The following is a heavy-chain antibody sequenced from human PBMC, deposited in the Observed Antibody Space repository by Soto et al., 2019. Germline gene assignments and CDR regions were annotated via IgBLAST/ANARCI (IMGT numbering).Heavy chain of an antibody. CDR3: AKPPVEYSASYSFDI. V-gene: IGHV3-30*18. Sequence: QVQLVESGGGVVQPGKSLRLSCAASGFTFSNYGMHWVRQAPGKGLDWVAVISYDGSNIYYADSVTGRFTISRNNSKNTLYLQMNTLRTEDTAVYYCAKPPVEYSASYSFDIWGQGTMVTVSS. J-gene: IGHJ3*02. CDR1: GFTFSNYG. D-gene: IGHD6-6*01. CDR2: ISYDGSNI.